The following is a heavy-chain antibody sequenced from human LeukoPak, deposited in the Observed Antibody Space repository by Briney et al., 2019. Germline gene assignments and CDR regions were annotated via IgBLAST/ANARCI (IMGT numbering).Heavy chain of an antibody. D-gene: IGHD1-26*01. Sequence: GASVKVSCKVSGYTLTELSMHWVRQAPGKGLEWMGGFDPEDGETIYAQKFQGRVTMTKDTSTDTAYMELSSLRSEDTAVYYCATQWELPVGWFDPWGQGTLVTVSS. J-gene: IGHJ5*02. CDR2: FDPEDGET. CDR3: ATQWELPVGWFDP. CDR1: GYTLTELS. V-gene: IGHV1-24*01.